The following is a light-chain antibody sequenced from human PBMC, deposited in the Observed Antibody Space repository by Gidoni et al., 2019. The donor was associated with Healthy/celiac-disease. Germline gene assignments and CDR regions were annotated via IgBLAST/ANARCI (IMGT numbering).Light chain of an antibody. CDR1: KLGAKY. CDR3: QAWDSSTAGVV. CDR2: QDS. Sequence: SYELTQPPSVSLSPGQTASITCSGDKLGAKYACWYQQKPGQSPVLVIYQDSKRPSGIPERFSGSNSGNTATLTISGTQAMDEADYYCQAWDSSTAGVVFGGGTKLTVL. V-gene: IGLV3-1*01. J-gene: IGLJ2*01.